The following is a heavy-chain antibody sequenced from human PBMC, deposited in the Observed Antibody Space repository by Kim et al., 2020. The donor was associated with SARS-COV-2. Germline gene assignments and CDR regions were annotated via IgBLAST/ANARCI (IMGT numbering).Heavy chain of an antibody. CDR2: ISQSGQST. J-gene: IGHJ4*02. V-gene: IGHV3-23*01. CDR1: GFTFSNYA. Sequence: GGSLRLSCAASGFTFSNYAMSWVRQGPGKGLEWISAISQSGQSTYYADSVRGRFTISRDNAKNTLSVQLSSLRDEDTALYYCVKESRGASTGNSFDFWGPGTLVIVSS. CDR3: VKESRGASTGNSFDF. D-gene: IGHD2-2*01.